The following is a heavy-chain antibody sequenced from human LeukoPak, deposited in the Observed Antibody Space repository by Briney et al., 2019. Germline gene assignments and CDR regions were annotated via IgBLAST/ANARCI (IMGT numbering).Heavy chain of an antibody. CDR1: GFSFNSYA. J-gene: IGHJ4*02. CDR2: ISGSGGST. CDR3: AKVEYGVYFDY. Sequence: GGSQRLSCAASGFSFNSYAMSWVRQAPGKGLEWVSAISGSGGSTYYADSVKGRFTISRDNSKNTLYLQMNSLRAEDTAVYYCAKVEYGVYFDYWGQGTLVTVSS. V-gene: IGHV3-23*01. D-gene: IGHD4/OR15-4a*01.